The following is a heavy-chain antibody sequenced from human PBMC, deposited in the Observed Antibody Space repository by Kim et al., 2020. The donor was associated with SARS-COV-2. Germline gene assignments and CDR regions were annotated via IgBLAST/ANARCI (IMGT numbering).Heavy chain of an antibody. CDR3: AKDLFRHLVVGISDY. CDR2: IYSGGSST. D-gene: IGHD2-21*01. J-gene: IGHJ4*02. Sequence: GGSLRLSCAASGFTFSSYAMSWVRQAPGKGLEWVSVIYSGGSSTYYADSVKGRFTISRDNSKNTLYLQMNSLRAEDTAVYYCAKDLFRHLVVGISDYWGQGTLVTVSS. CDR1: GFTFSSYA. V-gene: IGHV3-23*03.